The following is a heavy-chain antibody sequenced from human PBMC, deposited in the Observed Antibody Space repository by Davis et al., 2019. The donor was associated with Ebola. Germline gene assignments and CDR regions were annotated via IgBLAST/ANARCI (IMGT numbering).Heavy chain of an antibody. CDR1: GYTFTSYG. CDR3: ARDHHIAVAGAPGY. CDR2: ISAYNGNT. V-gene: IGHV1-18*04. D-gene: IGHD6-19*01. J-gene: IGHJ4*02. Sequence: ASVKVSCKASGYTFTSYGISWVRQAPGQGLEWMGWISAYNGNTNYAQKLQGRVTMTTDKSTSTAYMELRSLRSDDTAVYYCARDHHIAVAGAPGYWGQGTLVTVSS.